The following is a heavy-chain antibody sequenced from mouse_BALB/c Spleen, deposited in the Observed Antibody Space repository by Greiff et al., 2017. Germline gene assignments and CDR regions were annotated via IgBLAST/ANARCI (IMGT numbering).Heavy chain of an antibody. Sequence: EVMLVESGGGLVQPGGSLKLSCAASGFTFSSYGMSWVRQTPDKRLELVATINSNGGSTYYPDSVKGRFTISRDNAKNTLYLQMSSLKSEDTAMYDCARPTTILYAMDDWGQGTTVTVSS. V-gene: IGHV5-6-3*01. J-gene: IGHJ4*01. D-gene: IGHD2-1*01. CDR1: GFTFSSYG. CDR2: INSNGGST. CDR3: ARPTTILYAMDD.